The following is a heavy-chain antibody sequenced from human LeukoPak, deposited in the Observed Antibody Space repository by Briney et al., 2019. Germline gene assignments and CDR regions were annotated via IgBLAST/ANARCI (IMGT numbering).Heavy chain of an antibody. D-gene: IGHD5-24*01. Sequence: ASVKVSCKTSGYTFTTYGINWVRQAPGQGLEWMGWISTYNGNTNYAQKLQGRVTMTTHTSASTVYMELRSLRSDDTAVYYCAVPRATITLWGQGTLVTVSS. CDR3: AVPRATITL. CDR2: ISTYNGNT. J-gene: IGHJ4*02. V-gene: IGHV1-18*01. CDR1: GYTFTTYG.